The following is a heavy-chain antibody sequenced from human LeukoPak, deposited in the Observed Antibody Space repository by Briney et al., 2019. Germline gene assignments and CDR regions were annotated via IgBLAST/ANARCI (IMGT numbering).Heavy chain of an antibody. D-gene: IGHD3-22*01. CDR3: ARGPAPFYDSSGYSLY. V-gene: IGHV3-30*02. CDR2: IRFDGTNN. Sequence: PSGGSLRLSCGVSGFIFSDYGMHWVRQAPGKGLEWVASIRFDGTNNNYADSVKGRFTISRDNSRNTLYLQMNSLRPEDTALYYCARGPAPFYDSSGYSLYWGQGTLVTVSS. J-gene: IGHJ4*02. CDR1: GFIFSDYG.